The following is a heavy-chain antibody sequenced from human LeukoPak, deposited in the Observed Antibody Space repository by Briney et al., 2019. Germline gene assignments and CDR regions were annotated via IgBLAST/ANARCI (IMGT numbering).Heavy chain of an antibody. J-gene: IGHJ4*02. CDR1: GGSISSSRDY. D-gene: IGHD1-26*01. V-gene: IGHV4-39*01. CDR3: ASSSSGSYGNYFDY. CDR2: IYYSGST. Sequence: SETLSLTCTVSGGSISSSRDYWGWIRQPPGKGLEWIGSIYYSGSTYYNPSLKSRVTTSVDTSKNQFSLKLSSVTAADTAVYYCASSSSGSYGNYFDYWGQGTLVTVSS.